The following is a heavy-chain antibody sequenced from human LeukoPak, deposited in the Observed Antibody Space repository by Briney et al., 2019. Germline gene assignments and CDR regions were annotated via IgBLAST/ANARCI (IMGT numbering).Heavy chain of an antibody. CDR2: IRYDGSNK. CDR3: AKDSTATSDFDY. Sequence: PGGSLRLSCAASGFTFSSYGMHWVRQAPGKGLEWVAFIRYDGSNKYYADSVKGRFTISRDNSNNTLYLQMNSLRAEDTAVYYCAKDSTATSDFDYWGQGTLVTVSS. V-gene: IGHV3-30*02. CDR1: GFTFSSYG. J-gene: IGHJ4*02. D-gene: IGHD1-26*01.